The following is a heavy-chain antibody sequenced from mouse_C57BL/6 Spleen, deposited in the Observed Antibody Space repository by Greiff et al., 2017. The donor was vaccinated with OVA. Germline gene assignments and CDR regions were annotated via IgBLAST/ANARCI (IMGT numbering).Heavy chain of an antibody. D-gene: IGHD2-2*01. CDR3: ARGGIYYGYDEDFDY. V-gene: IGHV1-82*01. CDR2: IYPGDGDT. Sequence: VQLQQSGPELVKPGASVKISCKASGYAFSSSWMNWVKQRPGKGLEWIGRIYPGDGDTNYNGKFKGKATLTADKSSSTAYMQLSSLTSEDSAVYVCARGGIYYGYDEDFDYWGQGTTLTVSS. CDR1: GYAFSSSW. J-gene: IGHJ2*01.